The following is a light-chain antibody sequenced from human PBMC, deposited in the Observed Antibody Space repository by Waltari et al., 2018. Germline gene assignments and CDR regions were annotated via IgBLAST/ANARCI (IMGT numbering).Light chain of an antibody. V-gene: IGLV1-47*01. Sequence: QSVLTQPPSASGTPGQRVTISCSGSRSNIGSNYIFWYQQLPGTAPKHLIYRSDPRPSGVPDRFAGAKSGTSASLAISGLRSEDEADYYCAAWDDRLRGRVFGGGTKLTVL. CDR2: RSD. CDR3: AAWDDRLRGRV. CDR1: RSNIGSNY. J-gene: IGLJ3*02.